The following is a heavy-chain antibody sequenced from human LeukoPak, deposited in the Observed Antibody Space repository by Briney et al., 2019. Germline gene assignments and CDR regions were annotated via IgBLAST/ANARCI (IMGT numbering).Heavy chain of an antibody. V-gene: IGHV3-30*18. CDR1: GFTFSSYA. D-gene: IGHD4-23*01. CDR2: ISYDGTSE. Sequence: GGSLRLSCAASGFTFSSYAMHWVRQTPGKGLEWAALISYDGTSEYYADSVKGRFTISRDNPKSTLYLQMNSLRGEDTAVYYCSKDVVTAAIWGQGTLVTVSS. CDR3: SKDVVTAAI. J-gene: IGHJ4*02.